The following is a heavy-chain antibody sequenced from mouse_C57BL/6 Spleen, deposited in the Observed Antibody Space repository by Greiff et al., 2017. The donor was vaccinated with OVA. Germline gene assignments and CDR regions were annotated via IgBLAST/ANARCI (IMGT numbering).Heavy chain of an antibody. CDR3: ARRPELYAMDY. CDR1: GYTFTSYW. J-gene: IGHJ4*01. Sequence: VQLQQPGAELVKPGASVKLSCKASGYTFTSYWMHWVKQRPGQGLEWIGMIHPNSGSTNYNEKFKSKATLTVDKSSSTAYMQLSSLTSEDSAVYYCARRPELYAMDYWGQGTSVTVSS. CDR2: IHPNSGST. V-gene: IGHV1-64*01.